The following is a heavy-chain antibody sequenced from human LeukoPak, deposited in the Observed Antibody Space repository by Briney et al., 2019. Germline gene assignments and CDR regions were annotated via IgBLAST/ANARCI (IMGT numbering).Heavy chain of an antibody. J-gene: IGHJ2*01. V-gene: IGHV3-21*01. D-gene: IGHD6-19*01. CDR3: ARAGILVAGTDWYFDL. CDR2: ISSGGNYI. CDR1: GFTFSTYS. Sequence: GGSLRLSCAGSGFTFSTYSMNWVRQAPGKGLEWVSSISSGGNYIYYADSVKGRFTISRDNAKNSLYLQMNSLRAEETAVYYCARAGILVAGTDWYFDLWGRGTLVTVSS.